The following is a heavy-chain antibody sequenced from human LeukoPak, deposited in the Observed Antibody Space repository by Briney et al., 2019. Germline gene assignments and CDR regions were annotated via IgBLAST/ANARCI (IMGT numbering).Heavy chain of an antibody. J-gene: IGHJ4*02. CDR2: IIPIFGTA. V-gene: IGHV1-69*13. CDR3: ARGKGYYYDSSGYYYGSY. Sequence: GASVKVPCKASGGTFSSYAISWVRQAPGQGLEWMGGIIPIFGTANYAQKFQGRVTITADESTSTAYMELSSLRSEDTAVYYCARGKGYYYDSSGYYYGSYWGQGTLVTVSS. D-gene: IGHD3-22*01. CDR1: GGTFSSYA.